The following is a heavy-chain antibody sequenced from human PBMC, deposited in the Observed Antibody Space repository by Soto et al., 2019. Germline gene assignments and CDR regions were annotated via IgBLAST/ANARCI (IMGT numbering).Heavy chain of an antibody. Sequence: QVQLVQSGAEMKQPGASVKLSCQASGYIFIHCFMHWVRQAPGQGLEWMGGINPSSGTTTYAQKFQGRVNVTRDTSTSTVYMALSSLGSGDTAMYYCARSLGETTSLFDYWGQGSLVTVSA. CDR3: ARSLGETTSLFDY. CDR1: GYIFIHCF. J-gene: IGHJ4*02. V-gene: IGHV1-46*01. D-gene: IGHD1-26*01. CDR2: INPSSGTT.